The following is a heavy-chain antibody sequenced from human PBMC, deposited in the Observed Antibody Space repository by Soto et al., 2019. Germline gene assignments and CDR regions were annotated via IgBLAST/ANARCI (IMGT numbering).Heavy chain of an antibody. J-gene: IGHJ6*03. Sequence: GGSLRLSCAASGFTFSSYGMHWVRQAPGKGLEWVAVTWYDGSNKYYADSVKGRFTISRDNSKNTLYLQMNSLRAEDTAVYYCAMGKQQLVPSPTPKDYYYYMDVWGKGTTVTVSS. V-gene: IGHV3-33*01. CDR2: TWYDGSNK. CDR1: GFTFSSYG. D-gene: IGHD6-13*01. CDR3: AMGKQQLVPSPTPKDYYYYMDV.